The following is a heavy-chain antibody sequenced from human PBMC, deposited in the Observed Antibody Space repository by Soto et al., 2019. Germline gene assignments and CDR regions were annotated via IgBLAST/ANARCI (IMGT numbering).Heavy chain of an antibody. J-gene: IGHJ5*02. Sequence: SETLSLTCTVSGGSINNYFWAWIRQPPGKGLEWIGYINNSGSTKYNPSLKSRVTISVDTSKNQFSLKLSSVTAADTAVYYCARVGGINWFDPWGQGTLVTVSS. D-gene: IGHD3-16*01. CDR2: INNSGST. V-gene: IGHV4-59*12. CDR1: GGSINNYF. CDR3: ARVGGINWFDP.